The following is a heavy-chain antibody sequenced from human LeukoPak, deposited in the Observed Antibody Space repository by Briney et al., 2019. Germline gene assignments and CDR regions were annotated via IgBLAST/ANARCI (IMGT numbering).Heavy chain of an antibody. CDR1: GGSFSGYY. CDR2: INHSGGT. Sequence: SETLSLTCAVYGGSFSGYYWSWIRQPPGKGLEWTGEINHSGGTNHNPSLKSRVSISRDSSKNQIFLKLRSVTAADTAVYYCARGYCSGGSCYDYWGQGTLVTVSS. V-gene: IGHV4-34*01. CDR3: ARGYCSGGSCYDY. D-gene: IGHD2-15*01. J-gene: IGHJ4*02.